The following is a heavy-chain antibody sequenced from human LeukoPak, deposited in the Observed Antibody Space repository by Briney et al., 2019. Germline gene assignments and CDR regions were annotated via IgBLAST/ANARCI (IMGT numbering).Heavy chain of an antibody. CDR1: GFTFSSYA. CDR2: ISKSGDST. D-gene: IGHD6-19*01. V-gene: IGHV3-23*01. J-gene: IGHJ4*02. CDR3: AKLSGWTGWFFDY. Sequence: GGSLRLSCAASGFTFSSYAISWVRQAPGKGLEWVSAISKSGDSTYYADSVKGRFPISRDNSKNTIYLQMNSLRVEDTAVYYCAKLSGWTGWFFDYWGQGTVVTVSS.